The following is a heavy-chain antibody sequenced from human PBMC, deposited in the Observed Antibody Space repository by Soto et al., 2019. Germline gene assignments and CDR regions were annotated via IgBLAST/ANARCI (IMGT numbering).Heavy chain of an antibody. CDR3: ARASRWGQRYFDY. V-gene: IGHV3-11*06. CDR2: ISSGSSYK. D-gene: IGHD1-26*01. J-gene: IGHJ4*02. CDR1: GFSFSDFY. Sequence: GGSLRLSCAASGFSFSDFYMTWIRQAPGKGLEWVSDISSGSSYKNYADSVKGRFTISRDNARNSLDLQMNSLRAEDTAVFYCARASRWGQRYFDYWGQGTLVTVSS.